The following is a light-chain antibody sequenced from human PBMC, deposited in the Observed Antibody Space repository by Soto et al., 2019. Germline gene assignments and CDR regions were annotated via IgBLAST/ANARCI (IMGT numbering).Light chain of an antibody. CDR3: CSYAGSYTLV. CDR1: SSDVGGYHY. V-gene: IGLV2-11*01. CDR2: DVN. J-gene: IGLJ7*01. Sequence: QSALTQPRSVSGSPVQSVTLSCTGTSSDVGGYHYVSWYQHHPGKAPKIIIYDVNKRPSGVPDRFSGSKSGNTASLTSSGLQTEDEADYYCCSYAGSYTLVFGGGTQLTVL.